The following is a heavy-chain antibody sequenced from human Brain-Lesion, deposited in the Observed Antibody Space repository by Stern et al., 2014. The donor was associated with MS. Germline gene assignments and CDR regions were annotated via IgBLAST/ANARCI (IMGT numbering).Heavy chain of an antibody. J-gene: IGHJ5*02. Sequence: VQLVESGGGLVKPGGSLRLSCAASGFTFSSYSMNWVRQAPGKGLEWVSSISSSSSYIYYADSVKGRFTISRDNAKNSLYLQMNSLRAEDTAVYYCARDNADTAIFNWFDPWGQGTLVTVSS. CDR1: GFTFSSYS. CDR3: ARDNADTAIFNWFDP. V-gene: IGHV3-21*01. D-gene: IGHD5-18*01. CDR2: ISSSSSYI.